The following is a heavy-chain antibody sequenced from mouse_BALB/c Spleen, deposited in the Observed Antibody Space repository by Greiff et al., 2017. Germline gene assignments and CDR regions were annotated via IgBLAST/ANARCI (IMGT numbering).Heavy chain of an antibody. CDR3: ATVRYYGSSYADY. CDR1: GYAFTSYN. V-gene: IGHV1S135*01. CDR2: IDPYNGGT. D-gene: IGHD1-1*01. J-gene: IGHJ2*01. Sequence: EVQLQQSGPELVKPGASVKVSCKASGYAFTSYNMYWVKQSHGKSLEWIGYIDPYNGGTSYNQKFKGKATLTVDKSSSTAYMHLNSLTSEDSAVYYCATVRYYGSSYADYWGQGTTLTVSS.